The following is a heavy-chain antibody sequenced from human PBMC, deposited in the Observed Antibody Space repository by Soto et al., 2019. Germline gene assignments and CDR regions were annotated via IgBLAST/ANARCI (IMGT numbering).Heavy chain of an antibody. J-gene: IGHJ4*02. CDR2: INDSGST. V-gene: IGHV4-34*01. D-gene: IGHD2-2*01. Sequence: PSETLSLTCAVYGGSFSGYYWSWIRQPPGKGLEWIGEINDSGSTNYNPSLKSRVTISVDTSKNQFSLKVSSVTAADTAVYYCARRYCSSTSCAPYYFDYWGQGTLVTVSS. CDR3: ARRYCSSTSCAPYYFDY. CDR1: GGSFSGYY.